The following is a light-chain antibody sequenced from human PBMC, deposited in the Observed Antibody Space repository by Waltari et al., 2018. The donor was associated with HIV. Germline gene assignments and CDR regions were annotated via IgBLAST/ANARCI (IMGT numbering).Light chain of an antibody. CDR1: QSVSNY. Sequence: DIVMTQSPATLSVSPGERATLSCRASQSVSNYLAWYQQKPGQAPRLLIYGASSRATGIPARFSGSGSGTDFTLTISSLEPGDFAVYYCQQRSNWPITFGQGTRLEIK. J-gene: IGKJ5*01. V-gene: IGKV3-11*01. CDR2: GAS. CDR3: QQRSNWPIT.